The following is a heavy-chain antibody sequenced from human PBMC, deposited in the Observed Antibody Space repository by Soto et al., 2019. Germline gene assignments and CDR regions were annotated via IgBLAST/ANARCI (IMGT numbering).Heavy chain of an antibody. CDR2: ISYDGSNK. CDR1: GFTFSSYA. CDR3: AREGRDNWNYFDY. Sequence: PGGSLRLSCAASGFTFSSYAMHWVRQAPGKGLEWVAVISYDGSNKYYADSVKGRFTISRDNSKNTLYLQMNSLRAEDTAVYYCAREGRDNWNYFDYWGQGTLVTVSS. J-gene: IGHJ4*02. D-gene: IGHD1-20*01. V-gene: IGHV3-30-3*01.